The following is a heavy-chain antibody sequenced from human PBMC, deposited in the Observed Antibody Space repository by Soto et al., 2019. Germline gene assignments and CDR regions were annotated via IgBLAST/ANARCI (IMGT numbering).Heavy chain of an antibody. CDR2: INAGNGNT. V-gene: IGHV1-3*01. CDR3: ARDKDIAMAHYYYGMDV. CDR1: GYTFTSYA. D-gene: IGHD5-18*01. J-gene: IGHJ6*02. Sequence: QVQLVQSGAEVKKPGASVKVSCKASGYTFTSYAMHWVRQAPGQRLEWMGWINAGNGNTKYSQKFQGRVTITRDTSASTAYMELSSLRSEDTAVYYCARDKDIAMAHYYYGMDVWGQGTTVTVSS.